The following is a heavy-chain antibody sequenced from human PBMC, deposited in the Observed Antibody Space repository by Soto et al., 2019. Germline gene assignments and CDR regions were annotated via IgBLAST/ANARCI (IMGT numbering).Heavy chain of an antibody. V-gene: IGHV1-69*13. D-gene: IGHD6-13*01. CDR1: GGTFSSYA. CDR3: ARSGYSISTESTSRDYGMVA. Sequence: SVKVSCKASGGTFSSYAISWVRQAPGQGLEWMGGIIPIFGTANYAQKFQGRVTITADESTSTAYMELSSLRSEDTAVYYCARSGYSISTESTSRDYGMVARGQGITISVS. CDR2: IIPIFGTA. J-gene: IGHJ6*02.